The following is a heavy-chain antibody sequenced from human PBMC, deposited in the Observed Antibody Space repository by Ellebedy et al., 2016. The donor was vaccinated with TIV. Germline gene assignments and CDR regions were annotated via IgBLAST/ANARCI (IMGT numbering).Heavy chain of an antibody. J-gene: IGHJ4*02. CDR3: ARSQGLGYCSGGTCYPPWYFDL. Sequence: AASVKVSCKASGYTFTNHYLHWPRQAPGQGLEWVGKIDPSGGSTNYLQKLQGRVTLTTDTSTSTFYMDLSSLRSDDTAMYYCARSQGLGYCSGGTCYPPWYFDLWGQGTLVTVSS. CDR2: IDPSGGST. V-gene: IGHV1-46*01. D-gene: IGHD2-15*01. CDR1: GYTFTNHY.